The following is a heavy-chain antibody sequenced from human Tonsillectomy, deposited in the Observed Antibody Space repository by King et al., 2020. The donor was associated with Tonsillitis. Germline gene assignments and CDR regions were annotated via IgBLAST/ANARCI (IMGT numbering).Heavy chain of an antibody. J-gene: IGHJ3*02. V-gene: IGHV4-39*01. CDR1: GGSISSSSYY. CDR2: IYYSGST. D-gene: IGHD2-15*01. CDR3: ARWCSGGSCYGLGAFDI. Sequence: QMQLQESGPGLVKPSETLSLTCTVSGGSISSSSYYWGWIRQPPGKGLEWIGSIYYSGSTYYNPTLKSRGTISVDTSKNQFSLKLSSVTAADTAVYYCARWCSGGSCYGLGAFDIWGQGTMVTVSS.